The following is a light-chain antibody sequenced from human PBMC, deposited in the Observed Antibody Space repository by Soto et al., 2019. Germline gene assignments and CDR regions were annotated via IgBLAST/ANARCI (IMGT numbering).Light chain of an antibody. CDR1: QGISTY. J-gene: IGKJ2*01. CDR3: QQLNSDWYA. Sequence: DIQLTQSPSFLSASVGDRVTITCRASQGISTYLAWYLQRPGKAPKLPIYGASTLQSGVPSRFSGSGSETEFTLPLSSLQPEDFGTYYCQQLNSDWYAFGQGTKLEIK. CDR2: GAS. V-gene: IGKV1-9*01.